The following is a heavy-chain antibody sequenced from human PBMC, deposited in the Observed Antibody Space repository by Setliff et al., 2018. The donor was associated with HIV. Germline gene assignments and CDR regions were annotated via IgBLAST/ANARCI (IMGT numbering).Heavy chain of an antibody. D-gene: IGHD3-10*01. V-gene: IGHV4-31*03. CDR2: MYYSGST. Sequence: SETLSLTCSVSGRSITSGGSCWNWIRQLPGKGLEWIGNMYYSGSTSYNPSLKSRLTISVDTSKNQFSLKLSSVTAADTAVYYCARSNYYGSGTPKGFDYWGQGTLVTVSS. J-gene: IGHJ4*02. CDR3: ARSNYYGSGTPKGFDY. CDR1: GRSITSGGSC.